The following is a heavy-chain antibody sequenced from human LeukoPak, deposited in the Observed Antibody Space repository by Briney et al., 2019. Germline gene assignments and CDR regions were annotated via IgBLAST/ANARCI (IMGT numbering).Heavy chain of an antibody. CDR1: GGSISSYY. Sequence: SETLSLTCTVSGGSISSYYWSWIRQPAGKGLEWIGRIYTSGSTNYNPSLKSRVTMSVDTSKNQFSLKLSSVTAADTAVYYCARTPLLWFGESSYYFDYWGQGTLVTVSS. J-gene: IGHJ4*02. CDR2: IYTSGST. CDR3: ARTPLLWFGESSYYFDY. D-gene: IGHD3-10*01. V-gene: IGHV4-4*07.